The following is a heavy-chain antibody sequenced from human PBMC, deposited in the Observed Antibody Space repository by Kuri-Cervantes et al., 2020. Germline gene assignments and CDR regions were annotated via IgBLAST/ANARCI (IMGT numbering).Heavy chain of an antibody. CDR1: GYTFTGYY. D-gene: IGHD5-12*01. Sequence: ASVKVSCKASGYTFTGYYMHWVRQAPGQGLEWMGWINPNSGGTNYAQKFQGRVTMTRDTSISTAYMELSRLRSDDTAVYYCARDKSLSGYDPYYYCGMDVWGQGTTVTVSS. CDR3: ARDKSLSGYDPYYYCGMDV. CDR2: INPNSGGT. J-gene: IGHJ6*02. V-gene: IGHV1-2*02.